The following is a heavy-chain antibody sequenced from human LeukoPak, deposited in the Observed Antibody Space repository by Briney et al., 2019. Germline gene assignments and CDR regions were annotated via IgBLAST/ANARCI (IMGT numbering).Heavy chain of an antibody. CDR3: ATGSGYYYDH. CDR1: GFIFSSCG. V-gene: IGHV3-33*01. Sequence: PGGSLRLSCAASGFIFSSCGMHWVRQAPGKGLEWVAVAYHDEWPGNSKYYVDSVKGRFTVSRDNSKNTLYLQMSSLRAEDTAVYYCATGSGYYYDHWGQGTLVTVSS. J-gene: IGHJ4*02. D-gene: IGHD3-22*01. CDR2: AYHDEWPGNSK.